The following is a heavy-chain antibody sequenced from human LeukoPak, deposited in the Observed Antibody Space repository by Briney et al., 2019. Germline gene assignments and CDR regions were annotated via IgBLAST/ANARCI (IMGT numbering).Heavy chain of an antibody. J-gene: IGHJ4*02. CDR3: ARGSDWVDFDY. CDR2: INHSGST. D-gene: IGHD3-9*01. Sequence: SETLSLTCAVYGGSFSGYYWSWIRQPPGKGLEWIGEINHSGSTNCNPSLKSRVTISVDTSKNQFSLKLSSVTAADTAVYYCARGSDWVDFDYWGQGTLVTVSS. CDR1: GGSFSGYY. V-gene: IGHV4-34*01.